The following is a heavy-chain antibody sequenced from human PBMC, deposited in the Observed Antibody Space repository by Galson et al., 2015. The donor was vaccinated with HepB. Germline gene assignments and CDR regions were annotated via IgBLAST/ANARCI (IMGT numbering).Heavy chain of an antibody. J-gene: IGHJ4*02. CDR1: GGTFSSYT. CDR3: AREGLIRWGQIDY. CDR2: IIPILGIA. D-gene: IGHD1-26*01. Sequence: SVKVSCKASGGTFSSYTVSWVRQAPGQGLEWMGRIIPILGIANYAQKFQGRVTITADKSKSTAYMGMSSLRSEDTAVYYCAREGLIRWGQIDYWGQGTLVTVSS. V-gene: IGHV1-69*04.